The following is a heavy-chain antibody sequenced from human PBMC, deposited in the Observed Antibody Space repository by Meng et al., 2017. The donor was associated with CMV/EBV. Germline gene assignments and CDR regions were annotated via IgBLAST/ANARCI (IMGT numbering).Heavy chain of an antibody. CDR1: GGSISSGGYY. V-gene: IGHV4-31*03. CDR2: IYYSGST. D-gene: IGHD5-18*01. J-gene: IGHJ4*02. CDR3: ARDGRYSYGLDY. Sequence: CTVAGGSISSGGYYWSWIRQHPGKCLEWIGYIYYSGSTYYTPSLKSRVTISVDTSKNQFSLKLSSVTAADTAVYYCARDGRYSYGLDYWGQGTLVTVSS.